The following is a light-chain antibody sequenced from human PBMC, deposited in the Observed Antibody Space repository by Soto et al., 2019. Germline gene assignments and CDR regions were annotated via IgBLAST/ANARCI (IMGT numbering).Light chain of an antibody. Sequence: EIVLTQSPATLSLSPGERATLSCRASQSVRGFLAWYQQKPGQPPRLIIYDVSKRATGIPARFSGSGSGTDFTLTISSLEPEDFAVYYCQERSDWYSFGQGTKLEI. V-gene: IGKV3-11*01. CDR2: DVS. J-gene: IGKJ2*01. CDR3: QERSDWYS. CDR1: QSVRGF.